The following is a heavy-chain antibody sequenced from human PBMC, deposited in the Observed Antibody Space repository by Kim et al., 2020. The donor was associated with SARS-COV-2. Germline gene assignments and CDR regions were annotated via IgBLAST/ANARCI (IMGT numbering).Heavy chain of an antibody. CDR3: SRAGPGNCSGGSCHDGWYFDL. J-gene: IGHJ2*01. CDR2: ICPAGDS. Sequence: ASVKVSCKASGYSFSDYYLHWVRQAPGQGLVWLGRICPAGDSIYAQKFQGRVTVTRDTSITTLYMGLTGLTSDDTSVYYCSRAGPGNCSGGSCHDGWYFDLWGRGTLVTVSS. D-gene: IGHD2-15*01. V-gene: IGHV1-2*06. CDR1: GYSFSDYY.